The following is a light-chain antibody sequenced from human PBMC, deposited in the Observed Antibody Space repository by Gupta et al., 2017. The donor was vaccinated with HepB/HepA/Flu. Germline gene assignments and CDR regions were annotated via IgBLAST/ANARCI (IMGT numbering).Light chain of an antibody. CDR3: QQTYSTLWT. J-gene: IGKJ1*01. Sequence: DIQMTQSPSSLSASVGDRVTITCRASQSISTSLNWYQQKPGKPPRLLIYAASALQGGVPSRFSGSGSRTDFALTISSLQPEDFATYFCQQTYSTLWTFGQGTKVEIK. V-gene: IGKV1-39*01. CDR1: QSISTS. CDR2: AAS.